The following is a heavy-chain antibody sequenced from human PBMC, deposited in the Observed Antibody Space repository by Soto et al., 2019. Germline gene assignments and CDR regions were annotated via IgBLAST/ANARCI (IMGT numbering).Heavy chain of an antibody. V-gene: IGHV3-64D*06. J-gene: IGHJ6*02. CDR1: GFTFSIYA. Sequence: TGGSLRLSCSASGFTFSIYAMHWVRQAPGKGLEYVSSISSNGGSTYYADSVKGRFTISRDNSKNTLYLQMSSLRAEDTAVYYCVKDKNYPTYYYGSGSYVMDVWGQGTTVTVSS. CDR2: ISSNGGST. CDR3: VKDKNYPTYYYGSGSYVMDV. D-gene: IGHD3-10*01.